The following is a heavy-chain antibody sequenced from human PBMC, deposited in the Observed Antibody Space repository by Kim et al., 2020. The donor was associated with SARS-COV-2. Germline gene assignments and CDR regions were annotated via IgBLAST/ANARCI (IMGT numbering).Heavy chain of an antibody. CDR2: MNPNSGNT. CDR1: GYNLNSYE. J-gene: IGHJ4*02. CDR3: ARVYGSIDY. Sequence: ASVKVSCKTSGYNLNSYERNWVRQATGQGLEWVGWMNPNSGNTGSAQKFQGRVTMTRNTAIRTAYMELSSLRSEDTAVYYCARVYGSIDYWGQGTLVTVSS. D-gene: IGHD4-17*01. V-gene: IGHV1-8*01.